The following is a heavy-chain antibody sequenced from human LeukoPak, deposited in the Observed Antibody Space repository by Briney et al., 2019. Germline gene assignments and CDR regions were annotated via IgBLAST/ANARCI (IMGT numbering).Heavy chain of an antibody. CDR1: GFTFSSYA. J-gene: IGHJ4*02. V-gene: IGHV3-30-3*01. CDR2: ISYDGSNK. Sequence: GSLRLSCAASGFTFSSYAMHWVRQAPGKGLEWVAVISYDGSNKYYADSVKGRFSISRDNSKNTLYLQMNGLRVEDTAVYYCARIGYSISWSGDYWGQGSLVTVSS. CDR3: ARIGYSISWSGDY. D-gene: IGHD6-13*01.